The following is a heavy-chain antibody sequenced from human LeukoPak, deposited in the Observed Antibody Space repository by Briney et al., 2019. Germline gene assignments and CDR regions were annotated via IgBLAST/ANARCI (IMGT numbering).Heavy chain of an antibody. Sequence: PSETLSLTCTVSGGSISSHYWSWIRQPPGKGLEWIGYIYYSGSTNYNPSLKSRVTISVDTSKNQFSLKLSSVTAADTAVYYCARDRGEMATNFLYYYYMDVWGKGTTVTVSS. CDR2: IYYSGST. CDR1: GGSISSHY. J-gene: IGHJ6*03. D-gene: IGHD5-24*01. V-gene: IGHV4-59*11. CDR3: ARDRGEMATNFLYYYYMDV.